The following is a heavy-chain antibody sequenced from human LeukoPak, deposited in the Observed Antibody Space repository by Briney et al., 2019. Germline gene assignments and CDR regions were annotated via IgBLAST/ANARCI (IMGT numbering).Heavy chain of an antibody. Sequence: GGSLRLSCAASGFTFSGHWMTWVRQAPGKGLEWVADIWFDKNQHFADSVKGRFAISRDNSKNTVYLQINSLRAEDTAVYYCARDRHCVNGVCHSPPGMDVWGQGTTVTVSS. CDR3: ARDRHCVNGVCHSPPGMDV. J-gene: IGHJ6*02. V-gene: IGHV3-33*08. D-gene: IGHD2-8*01. CDR1: GFTFSGHW. CDR2: IWFDKNQ.